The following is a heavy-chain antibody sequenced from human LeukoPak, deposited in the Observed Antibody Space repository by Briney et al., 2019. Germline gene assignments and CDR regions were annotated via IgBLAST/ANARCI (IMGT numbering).Heavy chain of an antibody. J-gene: IGHJ6*02. CDR1: GGSISSYY. CDR2: IYYSGST. V-gene: IGHV4-59*01. Sequence: SETLSLTCTVSGGSISSYYWSWIRQPPGKGLEWIGYIYYSGSTNYNPSPKSRVTISVDTSKNQFSLKLSSVTAADTAVYYCAREKWEQDYYYYGMDVWGQGTTVTVSS. CDR3: AREKWEQDYYYYGMDV. D-gene: IGHD1-26*01.